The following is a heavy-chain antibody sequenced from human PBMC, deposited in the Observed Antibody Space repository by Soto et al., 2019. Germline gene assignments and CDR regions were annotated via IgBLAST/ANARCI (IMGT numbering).Heavy chain of an antibody. CDR3: ARYCSSVTCRGFDP. J-gene: IGHJ5*02. CDR1: GGSVSSGSYY. CDR2: IYNSGTT. Sequence: SETLSLTCNVSGGSVSSGSYYWTWVRQPPGKGLEWIGNIYNSGTTNYNPSLKNRVTMSIDTSKNQLSLKLSSVTAADTAVYYCARYCSSVTCRGFDPWGQGTLVTVSS. V-gene: IGHV4-61*01. D-gene: IGHD2-2*01.